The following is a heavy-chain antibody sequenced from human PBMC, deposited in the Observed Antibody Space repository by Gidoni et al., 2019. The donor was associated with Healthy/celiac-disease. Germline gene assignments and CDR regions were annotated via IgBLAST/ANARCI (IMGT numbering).Heavy chain of an antibody. CDR2: SSAYNGNK. CDR1: GFSFTSYG. Sequence: QPPLAQSGAEVKNPWASVKVFCKASGFSFTSYGISWVRQATGQGLEWIGWSSAYNGNKKYAQKLEGRITMTKDTSTSTAYMERRSLRSDDTAVYYWTRENTAMVSEVGYWGQGTLVTVSS. J-gene: IGHJ4*02. V-gene: IGHV1-18*01. D-gene: IGHD5-18*01. CDR3: TRENTAMVSEVGY.